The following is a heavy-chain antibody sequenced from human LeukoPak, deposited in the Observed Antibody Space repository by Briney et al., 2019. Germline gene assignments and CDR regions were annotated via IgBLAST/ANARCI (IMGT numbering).Heavy chain of an antibody. J-gene: IGHJ3*02. CDR1: GYSISSGYY. V-gene: IGHV4-38-2*01. CDR3: ARHDCGGSCYFAFDI. D-gene: IGHD2-15*01. Sequence: PSETLSLTCAVSGYSISSGYYWGWIRQAPGKGLKWIGSIYHSGSTYYNPSLKSRVTISVDTSKNQFSLKLSSVTAADTAVYYCARHDCGGSCYFAFDIWGQGTMVTVSS. CDR2: IYHSGST.